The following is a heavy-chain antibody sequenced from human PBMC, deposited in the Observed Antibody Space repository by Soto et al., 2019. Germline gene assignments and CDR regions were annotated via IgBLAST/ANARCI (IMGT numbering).Heavy chain of an antibody. V-gene: IGHV1-69*13. J-gene: IGHJ4*02. CDR3: ALYYYGSGSYYNPNRPSPVINDY. Sequence: VASVKVSCKASGGTFSSYAISWVRQAPGQGLEWMGGIIPIFGTANYAQKFQGRVTITADESTSTAYMELSSLRSEDTAVYYCALYYYGSGSYYNPNRPSPVINDYWGQGTLVTVSS. D-gene: IGHD3-10*01. CDR1: GGTFSSYA. CDR2: IIPIFGTA.